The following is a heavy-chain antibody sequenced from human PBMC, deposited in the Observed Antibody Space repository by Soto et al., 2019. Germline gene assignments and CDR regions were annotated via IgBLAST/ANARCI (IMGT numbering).Heavy chain of an antibody. CDR2: ISGSGGDI. D-gene: IGHD4-17*01. CDR1: GFTFSSYA. V-gene: IGHV3-23*01. Sequence: GGSLRLSCAASGFTFSSYAMNWVRQAPGKGLEWVSVISGSGGDIYYGDSVKGRFTVSRDNSKNTLYLQMNSLRAEDTALYYCAKDLRYDYGARTGFDYWGQGALVTVSS. CDR3: AKDLRYDYGARTGFDY. J-gene: IGHJ4*02.